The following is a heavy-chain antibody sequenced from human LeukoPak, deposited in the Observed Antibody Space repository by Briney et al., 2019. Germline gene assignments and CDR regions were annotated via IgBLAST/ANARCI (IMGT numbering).Heavy chain of an antibody. D-gene: IGHD6-19*01. V-gene: IGHV3-7*01. CDR3: AGSSGWLFDY. CDR2: IKEDGSRI. CDR1: GFTFSNYW. J-gene: IGHJ4*02. Sequence: GGSLRLSCAGTGFTFSNYWMNWVRQAPGKGLEWVANIKEDGSRINYVDSVKGRFTISRDNAKNSVYLQMDSLRAEGTAVYYCAGSSGWLFDYWGQGILVAVSS.